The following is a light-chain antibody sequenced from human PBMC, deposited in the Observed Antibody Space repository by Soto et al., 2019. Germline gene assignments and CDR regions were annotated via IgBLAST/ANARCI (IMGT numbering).Light chain of an antibody. CDR3: QQYNAGPRGT. J-gene: IGKJ5*01. V-gene: IGKV3-15*01. CDR1: QSVNNN. Sequence: YRSSLTVSPGNKASLSCTTSQSVNNNLAWYQQTPGQSPRLLIYGASTRATGIPARFSGSGSGTDFTLTIRSLQSEDFAVYYCQQYNAGPRGTFGQGTRLEI. CDR2: GAS.